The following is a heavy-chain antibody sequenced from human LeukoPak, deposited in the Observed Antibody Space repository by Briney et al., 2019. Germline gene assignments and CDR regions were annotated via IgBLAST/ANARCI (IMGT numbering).Heavy chain of an antibody. CDR2: ISGSSSYI. J-gene: IGHJ4*02. Sequence: PGGSLRLSCAASGFTFSTYTINWVRQAPGKGLEWVSSISGSSSYIYYADSVKGRFTISRDNAKNSLYLQMNSLRAEDTAVYYCARTSYSSFHFDYWGQGTLVTVSS. D-gene: IGHD6-6*01. CDR3: ARTSYSSFHFDY. V-gene: IGHV3-21*01. CDR1: GFTFSTYT.